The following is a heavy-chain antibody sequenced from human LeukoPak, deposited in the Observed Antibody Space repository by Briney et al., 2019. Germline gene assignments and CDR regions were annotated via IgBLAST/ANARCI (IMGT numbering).Heavy chain of an antibody. CDR1: GFTFSNAW. D-gene: IGHD1-14*01. Sequence: GGSLRLSCAASGFTFSNAWMSWVRQAPGKGLEWVGRIKSKTDGGTTDYAAPVKGRFTISRDDSKNTLYLQMNSLKTEDTAVYYCTTDRTGFLSADYWGQGTLVTVSS. V-gene: IGHV3-15*01. J-gene: IGHJ4*02. CDR3: TTDRTGFLSADY. CDR2: IKSKTDGGTT.